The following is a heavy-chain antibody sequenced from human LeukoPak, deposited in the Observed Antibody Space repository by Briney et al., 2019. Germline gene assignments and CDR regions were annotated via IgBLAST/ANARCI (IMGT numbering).Heavy chain of an antibody. CDR1: GYTFTGYY. CDR2: INPNSGGT. V-gene: IGHV1-2*02. Sequence: ASVKVSCKASGYTFTGYYMHWVRQAPGQGLEWMGWINPNSGGTNYAQKFQGRVTMTRDTSISTAYMELSRLRSDDTAVYYCARDLSDGSESYHWFDPWGQGTLVTVSS. D-gene: IGHD3-10*01. J-gene: IGHJ5*02. CDR3: ARDLSDGSESYHWFDP.